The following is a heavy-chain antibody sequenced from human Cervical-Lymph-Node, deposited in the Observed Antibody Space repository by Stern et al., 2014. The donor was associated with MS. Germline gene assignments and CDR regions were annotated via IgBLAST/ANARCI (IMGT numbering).Heavy chain of an antibody. CDR2: INSGGSST. CDR1: GFTFSTYW. CDR3: ARSSGASGDAMDV. V-gene: IGHV3-74*02. Sequence: VQLEESGGGLLQPGGSLRLSCGASGFTFSTYWMHWVRQGPGKGLVWVSRINSGGSSTSYTDSVRGRFTISRDNAKNTVYLQMTSLRAEDTAVYYCARSSGASGDAMDVWGQGTTVTVSS. D-gene: IGHD2-15*01. J-gene: IGHJ6*02.